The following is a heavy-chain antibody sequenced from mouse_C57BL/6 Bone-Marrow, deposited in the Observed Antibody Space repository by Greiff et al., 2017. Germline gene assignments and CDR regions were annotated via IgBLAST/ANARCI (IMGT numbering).Heavy chain of an antibody. CDR3: ARSSYYSPDY. V-gene: IGHV1-53*01. J-gene: IGHJ2*01. D-gene: IGHD1-1*01. Sequence: VQLQQPGTELVKPGASVKLSCKASGYTFTSYWMHWVKQRPGQGLAWIGNINPSNGGTTYNEKFKSKATLTVDNSSSTPYMQLSSLTSEDSAVYNGARSSYYSPDYWGQGTTLTVSS. CDR2: INPSNGGT. CDR1: GYTFTSYW.